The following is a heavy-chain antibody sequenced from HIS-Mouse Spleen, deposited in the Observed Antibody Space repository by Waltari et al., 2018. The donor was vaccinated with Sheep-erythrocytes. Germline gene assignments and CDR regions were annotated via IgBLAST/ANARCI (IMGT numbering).Heavy chain of an antibody. Sequence: EVQLLESGGGLVQPGGSLRLSCAASGFTFSSYAMSWVRQAPGKGLEWGSAISGSGGSTYYADSVKGRFTISRDNSKNTLYLQMNSLRAEDTAVYYCAKGGVRSNYYFDYWGQGTLVTVSS. CDR1: GFTFSSYA. CDR2: ISGSGGST. CDR3: AKGGVRSNYYFDY. V-gene: IGHV3-23*01. J-gene: IGHJ4*02. D-gene: IGHD4-4*01.